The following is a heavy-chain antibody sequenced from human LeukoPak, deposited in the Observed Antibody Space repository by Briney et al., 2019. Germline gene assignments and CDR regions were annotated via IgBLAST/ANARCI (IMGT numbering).Heavy chain of an antibody. Sequence: PGGSLRPSCAASGFTFSSYAMHWVRQAPGKGLEWVAVISYDGSNKYYADSVKGRFTISRDNSKNTLYLQMNSLRAEDTAVYYCARGPVVVVAAQYFDYWGQGTLVTVSS. CDR2: ISYDGSNK. D-gene: IGHD2-15*01. CDR1: GFTFSSYA. V-gene: IGHV3-30-3*01. J-gene: IGHJ4*02. CDR3: ARGPVVVVAAQYFDY.